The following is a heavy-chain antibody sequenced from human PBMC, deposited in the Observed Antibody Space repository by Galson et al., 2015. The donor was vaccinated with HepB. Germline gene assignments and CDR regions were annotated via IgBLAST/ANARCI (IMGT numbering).Heavy chain of an antibody. CDR1: GGSISSYY. CDR2: IYYSGST. CDR3: ARLSGPPATYSSGWFLDPDFDY. Sequence: SETLSLTCTVSGGSISSYYWSWIRQPPGKGLEWIGYIYYSGSTNYNPSLKSRVTISVDTSKNQFSLKLSSVTAADTAVYYCARLSGPPATYSSGWFLDPDFDYWGQGTLVTVSS. D-gene: IGHD6-19*01. V-gene: IGHV4-59*08. J-gene: IGHJ4*02.